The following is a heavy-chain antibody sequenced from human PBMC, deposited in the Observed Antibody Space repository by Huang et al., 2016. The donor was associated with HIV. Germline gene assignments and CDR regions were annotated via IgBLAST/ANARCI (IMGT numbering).Heavy chain of an antibody. D-gene: IGHD3-22*01. J-gene: IGHJ4*02. V-gene: IGHV3-30*18. CDR3: GKGSYYDTSGNYYLDY. CDR1: GFTFSRYG. Sequence: QVQLVESGGGVVQPGRSLRLSCVASGFTFSRYGMHWVRQAPGKGLEWVAVISYDGSIKYYADSVKGRFTISRDNSKNTLYLQMNRLRAEDTAVYYCGKGSYYDTSGNYYLDYWGQGTLVTVSS. CDR2: ISYDGSIK.